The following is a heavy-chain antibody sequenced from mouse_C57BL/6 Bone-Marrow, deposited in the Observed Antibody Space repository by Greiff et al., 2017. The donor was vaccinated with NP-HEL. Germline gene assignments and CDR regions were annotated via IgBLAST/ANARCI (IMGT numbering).Heavy chain of an antibody. Sequence: EVQVVESGEGLVKPGGSLKLSCAASGFTFSSYAMSWVRQTPEKRLEWVAYISSGGDYIYYADTVKGRFTISSDNARNTLYLQMRSLKSEDTAMYYCTRGPPSLAWFADWGQGTLVTVSA. V-gene: IGHV5-9-1*02. CDR3: TRGPPSLAWFAD. CDR1: GFTFSSYA. D-gene: IGHD4-1*01. CDR2: ISSGGDYI. J-gene: IGHJ3*01.